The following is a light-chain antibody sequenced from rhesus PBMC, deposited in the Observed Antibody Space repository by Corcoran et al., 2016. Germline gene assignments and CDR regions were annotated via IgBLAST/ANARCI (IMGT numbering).Light chain of an antibody. CDR1: QGITND. V-gene: IGKV1S17*01. CDR3: QHYYSTPWT. J-gene: IGKJ1*01. Sequence: DIQMTQSPSSLSASVGDRVTITCRASQGITNDLAWYQQKPGETPKLLIYEASSLKSGIPSQFSGIVSGTDFTLTISSLQSEDCATYYCQHYYSTPWTFGQGTKVEIK. CDR2: EAS.